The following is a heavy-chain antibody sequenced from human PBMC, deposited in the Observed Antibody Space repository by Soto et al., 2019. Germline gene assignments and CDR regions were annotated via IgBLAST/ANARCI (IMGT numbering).Heavy chain of an antibody. J-gene: IGHJ4*02. V-gene: IGHV4-59*08. Sequence: SETLSLTCTVSGGSISPYYWSWIRQPPGKGLEWIGYIYYTGTTNYYPSLKSRVTMSVDTSKNQFSLKLSSVAAADTAVYYCARLGGYYQALDSWGPGTLVTVSS. D-gene: IGHD3-22*01. CDR1: GGSISPYY. CDR2: IYYTGTT. CDR3: ARLGGYYQALDS.